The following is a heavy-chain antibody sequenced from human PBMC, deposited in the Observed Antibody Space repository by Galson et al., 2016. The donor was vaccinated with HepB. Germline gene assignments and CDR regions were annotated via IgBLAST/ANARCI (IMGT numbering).Heavy chain of an antibody. CDR3: ARGGYYFGSGTYYFDY. CDR1: GDSVSSSSAT. V-gene: IGHV6-1*01. J-gene: IGHJ4*02. Sequence: CAISGDSVSSSSATWNWIRQSPSRGLEWLGRTYYRSGWYNDYAVSVKSPITINPDTSKNQFSLQLNSVTPEDTALYYCARGGYYFGSGTYYFDYWGQGTLVTVSS. D-gene: IGHD3-10*01. CDR2: TYYRSGWYN.